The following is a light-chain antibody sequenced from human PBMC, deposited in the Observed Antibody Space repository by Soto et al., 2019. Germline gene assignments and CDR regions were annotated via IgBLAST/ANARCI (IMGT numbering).Light chain of an antibody. CDR2: AAS. CDR3: QQSYSTPIT. Sequence: DVTLTQSPSSLSESIGDRVPITCQASQDIRNYLNWYQQKPGKAPKLLIYAASSLQSGVPSRFSGSGSGIDFTLTISSLQPEDFATYYCQQSYSTPITFGQGTRLEIK. J-gene: IGKJ5*01. V-gene: IGKV1-39*01. CDR1: QDIRNY.